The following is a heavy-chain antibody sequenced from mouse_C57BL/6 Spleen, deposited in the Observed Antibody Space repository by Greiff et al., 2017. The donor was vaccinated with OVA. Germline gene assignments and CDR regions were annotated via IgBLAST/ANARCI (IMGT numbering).Heavy chain of an antibody. D-gene: IGHD2-4*01. Sequence: QVQLQQPGAELVRPGSSVKLSCKASGYTFTSSWMDWVKQRPGQGLEWIGNIYPSDGDTQYNQKFKDKATLTVDKSSSTAYMQLSSLTSEDSAVYFGAREGLRSWSTYWGQGTLVTVSA. CDR1: GYTFTSSW. V-gene: IGHV1-61*01. CDR2: IYPSDGDT. CDR3: AREGLRSWSTY. J-gene: IGHJ3*01.